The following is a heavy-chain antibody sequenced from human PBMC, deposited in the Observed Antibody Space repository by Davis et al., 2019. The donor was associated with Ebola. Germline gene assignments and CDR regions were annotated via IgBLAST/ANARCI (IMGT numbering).Heavy chain of an antibody. CDR2: INPSGGST. CDR3: ARVGRDGYNFDY. D-gene: IGHD5-24*01. V-gene: IGHV1-46*01. CDR1: GYTFTNYY. J-gene: IGHJ4*02. Sequence: GESLKVSCKASGYTFTNYYMHWVRQAPGQGLEWMGIINPSGGSTSYAQKFQGRVTMTRDTSTSTVYMELSSLRSEDTAVYYCARVGRDGYNFDYWGQGTLVTVSS.